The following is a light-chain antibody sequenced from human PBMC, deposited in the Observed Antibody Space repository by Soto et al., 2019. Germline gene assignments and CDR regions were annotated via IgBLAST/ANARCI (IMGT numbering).Light chain of an antibody. J-gene: IGKJ2*01. CDR2: GAS. CDR1: QSVGSN. Sequence: EIVMTQSPATLSVSLGERATLSCRASQSVGSNLAWYQQQPGQAPRLLLYGASSRATGIPARFGGSWSGTEFTLTISSLQSEDFAVYYCQQYNNWPRTFGQGTKLEIK. CDR3: QQYNNWPRT. V-gene: IGKV3-15*01.